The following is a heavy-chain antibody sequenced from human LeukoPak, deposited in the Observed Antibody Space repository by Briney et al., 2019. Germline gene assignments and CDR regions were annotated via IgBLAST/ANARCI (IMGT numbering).Heavy chain of an antibody. D-gene: IGHD4-23*01. V-gene: IGHV3-21*01. CDR1: GFTFSSYS. J-gene: IGHJ4*02. CDR2: ISSISSYM. Sequence: GGSLRLSCAASGFTFSSYSMNWGRQAPGKGLGWVSSISSISSYMSYPASVKGPFTTSRQNPTNSPYPQPNSLRAEDTAVYYCARDLYGGNSHYWGQGTLVTVPS. CDR3: ARDLYGGNSHY.